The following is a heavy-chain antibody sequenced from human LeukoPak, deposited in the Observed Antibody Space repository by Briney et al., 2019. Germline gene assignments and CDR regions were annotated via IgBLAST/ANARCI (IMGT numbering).Heavy chain of an antibody. V-gene: IGHV7-4-1*02. D-gene: IGHD2-2*02. J-gene: IGHJ5*02. CDR2: INTNTGNP. CDR3: ARSFVVVPGAIDWFDP. CDR1: GYTFSSYA. Sequence: ASGKASCKASGYTFSSYAMNWVRQSPGQGLEWMGWINTNTGNPVYAQGFTGRFVFSLDTLVRTAYLQINSLKAEDTAVYYCARSFVVVPGAIDWFDPWGQGTLVTVSS.